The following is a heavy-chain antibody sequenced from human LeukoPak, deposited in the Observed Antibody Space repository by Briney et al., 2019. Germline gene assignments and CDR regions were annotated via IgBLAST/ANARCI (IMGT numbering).Heavy chain of an antibody. D-gene: IGHD1-7*01. J-gene: IGHJ4*02. CDR2: ISKDGSDK. Sequence: GGSLRLSCSASGFSFSDYAMHWVRQVPGKGLEWVAVISKDGSDKYYPGSVRGRFTISRDNSKNTIYLQMDSLRAEDTAIYYCARDYWWNYDYWGQGTLVTVSS. CDR1: GFSFSDYA. CDR3: ARDYWWNYDY. V-gene: IGHV3-30-3*01.